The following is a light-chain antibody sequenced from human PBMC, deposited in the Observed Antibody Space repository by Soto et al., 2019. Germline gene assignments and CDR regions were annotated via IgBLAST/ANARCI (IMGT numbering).Light chain of an antibody. CDR3: QQYNVWPLT. V-gene: IGKV3-15*01. CDR1: QSVSSN. Sequence: EIVMTQSPATLSVSPGERATLSCRPSQSVSSNLAWYQQKPRQTPKLLIYVASTRATGIPARFSGSGSGTEFTLTISSLQSEDFAVYYCQQYNVWPLTFGGGTKLEFK. CDR2: VAS. J-gene: IGKJ4*01.